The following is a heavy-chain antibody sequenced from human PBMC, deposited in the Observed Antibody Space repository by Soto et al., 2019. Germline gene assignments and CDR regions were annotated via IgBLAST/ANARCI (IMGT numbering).Heavy chain of an antibody. Sequence: GGSLRLSCAASGFTFSSYAMHWVRQAPGKGLEWVAVISYDGSNKYYADSVKGRLTISRDNSKNTLYLQMNSLRAEDTAVYYCARGGGRYCSSTSCSTYYYYYGMDVWGQGTTVTVSS. CDR3: ARGGGRYCSSTSCSTYYYYYGMDV. CDR1: GFTFSSYA. CDR2: ISYDGSNK. J-gene: IGHJ6*02. V-gene: IGHV3-30-3*01. D-gene: IGHD2-2*01.